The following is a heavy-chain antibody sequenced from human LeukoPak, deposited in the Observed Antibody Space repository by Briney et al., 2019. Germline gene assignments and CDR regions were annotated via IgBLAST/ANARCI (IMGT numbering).Heavy chain of an antibody. V-gene: IGHV3-66*01. CDR3: ARVSAAMTHWHFDL. CDR2: IYSGGNT. J-gene: IGHJ2*01. Sequence: GGSLRLSCSASGFTVSSNYMSWVRQAPGKGQEWDSVIYSGGNTYYADSVKGRFTISRDNSKNTLYLQMNSLRAEDTAVYYCARVSAAMTHWHFDLWGRGTLVTVSS. D-gene: IGHD2-2*01. CDR1: GFTVSSNY.